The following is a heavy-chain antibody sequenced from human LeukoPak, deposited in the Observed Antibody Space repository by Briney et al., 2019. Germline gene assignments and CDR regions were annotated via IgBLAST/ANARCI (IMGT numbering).Heavy chain of an antibody. CDR3: ARGRGYEEYYYYMDV. D-gene: IGHD6-25*01. V-gene: IGHV4-4*07. J-gene: IGHJ6*03. Sequence: SETLSLTCTVSGGSISTYYWSWIRQPAGKGLEWVGRIYTSGSTNYNPSLKSRVTMSVDTSKNQFSLKLSSVTAADTAVYYCARGRGYEEYYYYMDVWGKGTTVTVSS. CDR1: GGSISTYY. CDR2: IYTSGST.